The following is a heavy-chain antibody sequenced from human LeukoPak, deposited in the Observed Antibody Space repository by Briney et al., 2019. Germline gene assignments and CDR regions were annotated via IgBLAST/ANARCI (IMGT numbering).Heavy chain of an antibody. J-gene: IGHJ4*02. CDR2: INPSVGST. V-gene: IGHV1-46*01. CDR1: GYTFTSYY. D-gene: IGHD3-22*01. Sequence: ASVKVSCKASGYTFTSYYIYWVRQAPGQGLEWMGIINPSVGSTSYAQKFQGRVTMTRDTSTSTVYMELRSLRSEDTAVYYCARAYYYDSSGYYPGGDHWGQGTLVTAPS. CDR3: ARAYYYDSSGYYPGGDH.